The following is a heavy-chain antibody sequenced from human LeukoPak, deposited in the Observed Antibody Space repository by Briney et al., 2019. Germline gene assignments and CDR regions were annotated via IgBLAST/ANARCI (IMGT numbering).Heavy chain of an antibody. CDR1: GGALSGYY. D-gene: IGHD6-13*01. V-gene: IGHV4-34*01. CDR2: INHSGST. Sequence: PSETLSLTCAVYGGALSGYYWSWIRQPPGKGLEWIGEINHSGSTNYKPSLTSRVTISVDTSKNQFSLKLSSVTAADTAVYYCARGGRGSGWYRSGEWIAPWSQRTLVTVSS. CDR3: ARGGRGSGWYRSGEWIAP. J-gene: IGHJ5*01.